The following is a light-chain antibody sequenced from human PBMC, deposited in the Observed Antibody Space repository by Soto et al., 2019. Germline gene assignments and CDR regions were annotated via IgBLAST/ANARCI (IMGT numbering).Light chain of an antibody. CDR3: QSYDSSLLGV. CDR2: GNN. Sequence: QSVLTQPPSVSGASGQRVTISCTGSSSNMGLGYDVHWYQQLPGTSPKLLIYGNNNRPSGVPDRFSGSKSGTSASLAITGLQAEDEADYYCQSYDSSLLGVFGGGTKLTV. J-gene: IGLJ2*01. CDR1: SSNMGLGYD. V-gene: IGLV1-40*01.